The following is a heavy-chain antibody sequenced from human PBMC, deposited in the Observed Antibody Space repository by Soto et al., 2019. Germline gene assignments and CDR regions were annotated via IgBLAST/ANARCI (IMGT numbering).Heavy chain of an antibody. Sequence: EVQLVESGGGLVKPGGSLRLSCAASGFTFSSYSMNWVRQAPGKGLEWVSSISSSSSYIYYADSVKGRFTISRDNAKNSLYLQMNSLRAEETAVYYCARDQTTTSAFDIWGQGTMVTVSS. CDR1: GFTFSSYS. CDR3: ARDQTTTSAFDI. D-gene: IGHD1-7*01. CDR2: ISSSSSYI. V-gene: IGHV3-21*01. J-gene: IGHJ3*02.